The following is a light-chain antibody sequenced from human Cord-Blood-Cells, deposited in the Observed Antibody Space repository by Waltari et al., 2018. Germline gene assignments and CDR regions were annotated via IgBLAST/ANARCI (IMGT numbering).Light chain of an antibody. V-gene: IGLV2-14*01. Sequence: QSALTQPASVSGSPGQSITISCTGTSSDVGGYNYVSWYQQHPGKAPKLMIYDVSKRPSAVSNRFSGSKSGNTASLTISGLQAEDEADYYCSSYTSSSLYVFGTGTKVTVL. CDR2: DVS. J-gene: IGLJ1*01. CDR1: SSDVGGYNY. CDR3: SSYTSSSLYV.